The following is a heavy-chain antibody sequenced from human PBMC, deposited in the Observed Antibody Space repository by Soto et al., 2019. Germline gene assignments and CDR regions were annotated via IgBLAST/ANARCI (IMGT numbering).Heavy chain of an antibody. CDR1: GLTFGGDA. CDR2: ISWNSGTI. V-gene: IGHV3-9*01. J-gene: IGHJ4*02. Sequence: GGSLRLSCAASGLTFGGDAMHWVRQGPGTGLERVSFISWNSGTIAYADPVKGRFTISRDNDKSSLYLQMNGLRAEDTALYYCANGDSSPWYPLQGFDCWGQGTPVTVSS. CDR3: ANGDSSPWYPLQGFDC. D-gene: IGHD6-13*01.